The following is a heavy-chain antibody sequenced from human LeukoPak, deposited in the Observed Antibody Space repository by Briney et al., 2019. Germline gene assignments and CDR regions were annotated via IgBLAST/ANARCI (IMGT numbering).Heavy chain of an antibody. CDR2: IKYDGDEK. Sequence: GGSLRLSCAASGFIFSTYWMTWVRQAPGKGLEWVATIKYDGDEKFYVDSVTGRFTISRDNAKNSLYLQMNSLTAEDTAVYYCAKADCCSGGSCYYFDYWGQGTLVTVSS. J-gene: IGHJ4*02. CDR1: GFIFSTYW. D-gene: IGHD2-15*01. CDR3: AKADCCSGGSCYYFDY. V-gene: IGHV3-7*01.